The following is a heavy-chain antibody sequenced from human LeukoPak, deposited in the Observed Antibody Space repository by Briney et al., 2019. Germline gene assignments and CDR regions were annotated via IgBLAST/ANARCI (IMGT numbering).Heavy chain of an antibody. J-gene: IGHJ2*01. CDR3: ARTYSGSYWYFDL. D-gene: IGHD3-10*01. CDR1: GFTFDDYG. V-gene: IGHV3-20*04. CDR2: INWHGGST. Sequence: PGGSLRLSCAASGFTFDDYGMTWVRQAPGKGLEWVSGINWHGGSTRYGDSVKGRFTISRDNAKNSLYLQMNSLRAEDTAVYYCARTYSGSYWYFDLWGRGTLVTVSS.